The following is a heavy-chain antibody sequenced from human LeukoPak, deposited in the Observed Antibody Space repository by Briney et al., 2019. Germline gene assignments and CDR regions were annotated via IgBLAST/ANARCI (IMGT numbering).Heavy chain of an antibody. D-gene: IGHD1-7*01. CDR2: IWYDGSNK. CDR3: ARGATNYHADY. Sequence: GRSLRLSCAASGYTFSSHGMHWVRQAPGKGLEWVAVIWYDGSNKYYADSVKGRFTISRDNSKNTLYLEMNSLRAEDTAVYYCARGATNYHADYWGQETLVTVSS. J-gene: IGHJ4*02. CDR1: GYTFSSHG. V-gene: IGHV3-33*01.